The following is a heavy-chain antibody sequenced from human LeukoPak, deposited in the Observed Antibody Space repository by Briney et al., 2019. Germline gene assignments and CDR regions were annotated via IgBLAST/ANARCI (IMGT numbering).Heavy chain of an antibody. Sequence: SETLSLTCAVYGGSFSGYYWSWIGQPPGKGLEWIGEINHSGSTNYNPSLKSRVTISVDTSKNQFSLKLSSVTAADTAVYYCARPLWFGELGDAFDIWGQGTMVTVSS. CDR3: ARPLWFGELGDAFDI. J-gene: IGHJ3*02. D-gene: IGHD3-10*01. V-gene: IGHV4-34*01. CDR1: GGSFSGYY. CDR2: INHSGST.